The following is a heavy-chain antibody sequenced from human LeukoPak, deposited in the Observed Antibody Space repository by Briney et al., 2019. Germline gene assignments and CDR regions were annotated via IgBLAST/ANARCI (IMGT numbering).Heavy chain of an antibody. D-gene: IGHD6-13*01. CDR2: ISPYNGNT. V-gene: IGHV1-18*01. CDR3: ARGKVAAAFDY. Sequence: ASVKVSCKASGYTFISYGITWVRQAPGQGLEWMGWISPYNGNTNYVQKLQGRISMTTDTSTSTAYMELRSLRSDDTAVYYCARGKVAAAFDYWGQGTLVTVSS. CDR1: GYTFISYG. J-gene: IGHJ4*02.